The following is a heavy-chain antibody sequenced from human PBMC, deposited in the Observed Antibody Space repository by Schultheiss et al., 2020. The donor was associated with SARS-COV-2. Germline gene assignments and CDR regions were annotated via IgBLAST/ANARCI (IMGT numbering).Heavy chain of an antibody. V-gene: IGHV3-30*03. CDR1: GFTFSSYG. J-gene: IGHJ4*02. Sequence: GGSLRLSCAASGFTFSSYGMHWVRQAPGKGLEWVAVISYDGSNKYYADSVKGRFTISRDNSKNTLYLQMNSLRAEDTAVYYCARDGGGYSGYDHIDYWGQGTLVTVSS. D-gene: IGHD5-12*01. CDR3: ARDGGGYSGYDHIDY. CDR2: ISYDGSNK.